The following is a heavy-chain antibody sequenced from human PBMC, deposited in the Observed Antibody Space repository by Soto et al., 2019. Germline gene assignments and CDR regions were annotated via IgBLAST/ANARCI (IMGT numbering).Heavy chain of an antibody. D-gene: IGHD3-22*01. V-gene: IGHV1-69*01. CDR2: IVPIFGTA. Sequence: QVQLVQSGAEVNKPGSSVKVSCKASGGTFSRYALSWVRQAPGQGPEWMGGIVPIFGTANYAQKFQGRVTITADESTTTAYMKLSSLRSEDTAVYYCARGVYSDSSGYYFFFWGQGTLVTVSS. J-gene: IGHJ4*02. CDR3: ARGVYSDSSGYYFFF. CDR1: GGTFSRYA.